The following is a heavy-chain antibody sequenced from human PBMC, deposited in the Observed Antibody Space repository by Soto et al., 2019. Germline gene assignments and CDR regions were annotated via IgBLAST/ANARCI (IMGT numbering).Heavy chain of an antibody. V-gene: IGHV1-69*01. Sequence: QVQLVQSGAEVKKPGSSVKVSCKASGGSFTRHAISWVRQAPGHGLEWMGGIVPITGVANYAQNFQGRFTIIADESTSTAYMELTSLKSKDTAIYYCARGGDGYNYYFVYWGQGTLVTVSS. J-gene: IGHJ4*02. D-gene: IGHD5-12*01. CDR2: IVPITGVA. CDR1: GGSFTRHA. CDR3: ARGGDGYNYYFVY.